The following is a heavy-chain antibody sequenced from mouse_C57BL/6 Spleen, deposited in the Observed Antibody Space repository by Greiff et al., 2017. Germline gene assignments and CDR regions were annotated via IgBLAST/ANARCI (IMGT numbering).Heavy chain of an antibody. Sequence: VQLKQSGTVLARPGASEQMSCKTSGYPFTSYWMHWVKQRPGQGLEWIGAIYPGNSDTSYNQKFKGKAKLTAVTSASTAYMELSSLTNEDSAVYYCTRKRYSRYDWYFHVWGTSDTVTVSS. CDR1: GYPFTSYW. D-gene: IGHD2-5*01. CDR3: TRKRYSRYDWYFHV. CDR2: IYPGNSDT. J-gene: IGHJ1*03. V-gene: IGHV1-5*01.